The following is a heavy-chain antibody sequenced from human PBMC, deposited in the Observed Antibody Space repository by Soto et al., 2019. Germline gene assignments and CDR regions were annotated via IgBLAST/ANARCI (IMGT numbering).Heavy chain of an antibody. CDR1: GYTFTGYY. D-gene: IGHD3-10*01. V-gene: IGHV1-2*04. CDR2: ISPNSGGT. J-gene: IGHJ6*03. CDR3: GREALSHYYGSGSFPYYYYYMDV. Sequence: ASVKVSCKASGYTFTGYYMHWVRQAPGQGLEWMGWISPNSGGTNYAQKFQGWVTMTRDTSISTAYMELSRLRSDDTAVYYCGREALSHYYGSGSFPYYYYYMDVRAKRTTVTVSS.